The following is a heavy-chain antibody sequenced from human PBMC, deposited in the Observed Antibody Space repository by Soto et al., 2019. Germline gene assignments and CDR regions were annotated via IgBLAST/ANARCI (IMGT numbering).Heavy chain of an antibody. V-gene: IGHV5-51*01. J-gene: IGHJ4*02. CDR2: IYPGDSDT. CDR3: ARVGYSSSSPYYFDY. Sequence: GESLKISCKGSGYGFTTYWIGWVRQMPGKGLEWMGIIYPGDSDTRYGPSFQGQVTISADKSIIIAYLQWSSLKASDTAMYYCARVGYSSSSPYYFDYWGQGTLVTVSS. CDR1: GYGFTTYW. D-gene: IGHD6-6*01.